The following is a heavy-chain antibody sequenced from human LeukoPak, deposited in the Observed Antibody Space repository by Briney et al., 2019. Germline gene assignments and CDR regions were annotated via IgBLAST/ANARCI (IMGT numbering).Heavy chain of an antibody. CDR3: AKDRGYYDSSGYDGFEY. J-gene: IGHJ4*02. CDR2: IRYDGSNK. CDR1: GFTFSSYG. Sequence: GGSLRLSCAASGFTFSSYGMHWVRQAPGKGLEWVAFIRYDGSNKYYADSVKGRFAISRDNSKNTLYLQMNSLRAEDTAVYYCAKDRGYYDSSGYDGFEYWGQGTLVTVSS. D-gene: IGHD3-22*01. V-gene: IGHV3-30*02.